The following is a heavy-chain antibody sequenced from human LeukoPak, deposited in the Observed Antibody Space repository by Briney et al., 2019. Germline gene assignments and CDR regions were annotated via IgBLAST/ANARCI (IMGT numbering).Heavy chain of an antibody. D-gene: IGHD2-21*01. CDR2: IIPIFGTA. CDR3: ARVGAYCGGDCPFDY. CDR1: GYTFTGYY. V-gene: IGHV1-69*13. J-gene: IGHJ4*02. Sequence: SVKVSCKASGYTFTGYYMHWVRQAPGQGLEWMGGIIPIFGTANYAQKFQGRVTITADESTSTAYMELSSLRSEDTAVYYCARVGAYCGGDCPFDYWGQGTLVTVSS.